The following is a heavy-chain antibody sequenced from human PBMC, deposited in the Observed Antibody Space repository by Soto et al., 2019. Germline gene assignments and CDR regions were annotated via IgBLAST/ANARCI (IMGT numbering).Heavy chain of an antibody. CDR1: GYTFSNYG. D-gene: IGHD2-2*01. J-gene: IGHJ3*02. CDR3: ARKYLGAFDI. V-gene: IGHV1-18*01. CDR2: ISAYNGNT. Sequence: QVQLVQSGAEVKKPGASVKVSCKASGYTFSNYGLSWVRQAPGQGLEWMGWISAYNGNTIYAQKFQGRVTMTTDTSTSTAYIDPRSLKSDDTALFYCARKYLGAFDIWGQGTLVTVS.